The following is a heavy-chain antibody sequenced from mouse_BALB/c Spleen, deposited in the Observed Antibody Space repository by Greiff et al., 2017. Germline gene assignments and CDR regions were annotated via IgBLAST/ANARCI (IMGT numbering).Heavy chain of an antibody. CDR2: LSNGGGST. D-gene: IGHD2-4*01. Sequence: EVMLVESGGGLVQPGGSLKLSCAASGFTFSSYTMSWVRQTPEKRLEWVAYLSNGGGSTYYPDTVKGRFTISRDNAKNTLYLQMSSLKSEDTAMYYCAKSTMITPWFAYWGQGTLVTVSA. V-gene: IGHV5-12-2*01. CDR3: AKSTMITPWFAY. CDR1: GFTFSSYT. J-gene: IGHJ3*01.